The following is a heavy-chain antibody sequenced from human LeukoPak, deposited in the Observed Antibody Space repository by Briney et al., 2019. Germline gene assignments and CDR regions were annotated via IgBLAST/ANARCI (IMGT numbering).Heavy chain of an antibody. CDR2: ISYDGSNK. CDR1: GFTFSSYG. V-gene: IGHV3-30*18. CDR3: AKDREGDGYILDAFDI. J-gene: IGHJ3*02. Sequence: GGSLRVSCAVSGFTFSSYGMHWVRQAPGKGLEWVAVISYDGSNKYYADSVKGRFTISRDNSKNTLYLQMNSLRAEDTAVYYCAKDREGDGYILDAFDIWGQGTMVTVSS. D-gene: IGHD5-24*01.